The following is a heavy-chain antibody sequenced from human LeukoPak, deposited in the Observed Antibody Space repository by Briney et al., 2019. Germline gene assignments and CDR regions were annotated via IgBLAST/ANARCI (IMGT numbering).Heavy chain of an antibody. D-gene: IGHD6-19*01. Sequence: GSSVKVPSKASAGTFSSYAISWVRQAPAQGREWMGGIIPIFGTANYAQKSQGRVTITTDDYTSTAYMEPSSLRSEDTAVYYCARRVRSVAGKEDWFDPWGQGTLVTVSS. CDR1: AGTFSSYA. J-gene: IGHJ5*02. V-gene: IGHV1-69*05. CDR2: IIPIFGTA. CDR3: ARRVRSVAGKEDWFDP.